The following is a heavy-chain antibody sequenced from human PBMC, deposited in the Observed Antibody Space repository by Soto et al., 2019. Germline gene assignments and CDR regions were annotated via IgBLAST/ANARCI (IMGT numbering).Heavy chain of an antibody. V-gene: IGHV3-21*01. CDR2: ISSSSSYI. CDR1: GFTFRSYS. CDR3: ARGQDIVVVPAASYAFDI. Sequence: PGGSLRLSCAASGFTFRSYSMNWVRQAPGKGLEWVSSISSSSSYIYYADSVKGRFTISRDNAKNSLYLQMNSLRAEDTAVYYCARGQDIVVVPAASYAFDIWGQGTMVTVSS. D-gene: IGHD2-2*01. J-gene: IGHJ3*02.